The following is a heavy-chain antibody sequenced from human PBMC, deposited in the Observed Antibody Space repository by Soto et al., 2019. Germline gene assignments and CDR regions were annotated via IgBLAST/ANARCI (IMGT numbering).Heavy chain of an antibody. CDR1: GITISNYP. J-gene: IGHJ4*02. CDR2: ISGSGDRT. Sequence: VQLLESGGGLVQPGGSLRLSCAASGITISNYPMSWVRQAPGKGLDWVSGISGSGDRTYYADSAKGRFTISKDISKNSLSLQLDSLGVADTAVYFCVKDDGGYPSTAPHWGQGTLVTGS. V-gene: IGHV3-23*01. D-gene: IGHD3-22*01. CDR3: VKDDGGYPSTAPH.